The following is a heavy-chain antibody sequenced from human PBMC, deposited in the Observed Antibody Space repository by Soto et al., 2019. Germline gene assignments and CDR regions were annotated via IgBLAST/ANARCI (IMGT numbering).Heavy chain of an antibody. V-gene: IGHV3-15*04. CDR2: LESTESGGAT. D-gene: IGHD2-21*02. Sequence: EAHLVESGGGLVKAGGSLRLSCAASGIILSDTWMNWVRQAPGKGLEWVGRLESTESGGATDFASTVKGRFTVSRDDSKNTLSLHMTSLQPEDTALYYCVAESHVTPSYFENWGQGALVTVSS. CDR1: GIILSDTW. CDR3: VAESHVTPSYFEN. J-gene: IGHJ4*02.